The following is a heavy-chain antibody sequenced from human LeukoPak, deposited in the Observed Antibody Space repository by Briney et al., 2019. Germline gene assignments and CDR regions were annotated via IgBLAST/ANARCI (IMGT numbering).Heavy chain of an antibody. CDR3: ALGFRERGSWNRFSAINWSYP. V-gene: IGHV4-39*07. Sequence: SETLSLTCTVYGGSTSSSSYYWGWIRQPPGKGLEWIGKIIHSGSTHYNPSLKSRVTISVDTSKNQFSLQLSSVTAADTAVYYCALGFRERGSWNRFSAINWSYPWGQGTPVTPSS. CDR2: IIHSGST. CDR1: GGSTSSSSYY. D-gene: IGHD6-13*01. J-gene: IGHJ5*02.